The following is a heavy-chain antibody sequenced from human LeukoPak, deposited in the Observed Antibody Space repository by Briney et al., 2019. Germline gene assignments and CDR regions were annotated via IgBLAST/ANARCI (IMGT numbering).Heavy chain of an antibody. Sequence: QPGRSLRLSCVASGFTFSNYAIHSVRQAPDKGLEWVAVISYDGSDDYYADSVKGRFTISRDNSKNTLYLQMNSLRPEDAAVYYCARRHSPRPGIGVAGYGGYFDCWGQGTLVTVSS. CDR1: GFTFSNYA. J-gene: IGHJ4*02. D-gene: IGHD6-19*01. V-gene: IGHV3-30*04. CDR3: ARRHSPRPGIGVAGYGGYFDC. CDR2: ISYDGSDD.